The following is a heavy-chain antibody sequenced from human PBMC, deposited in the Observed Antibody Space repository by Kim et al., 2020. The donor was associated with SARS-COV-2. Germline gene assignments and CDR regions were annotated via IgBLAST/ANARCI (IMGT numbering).Heavy chain of an antibody. Sequence: SETLSRTCSVSGGSISISTYYWSWIRQPPGKGLEWIGHIYYNGNTNYNPPLKSRVTMSVDTSKNQFSLTLNSVTAADTAVYYCARHPGSYHYGMDVWGQG. J-gene: IGHJ6*02. CDR2: IYYNGNT. V-gene: IGHV4-61*05. CDR1: GGSISISTYY. D-gene: IGHD3-10*01. CDR3: ARHPGSYHYGMDV.